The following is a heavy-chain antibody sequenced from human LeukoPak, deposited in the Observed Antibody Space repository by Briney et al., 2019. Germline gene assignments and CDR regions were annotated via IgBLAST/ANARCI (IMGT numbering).Heavy chain of an antibody. J-gene: IGHJ4*02. CDR1: GGTTSA. Sequence: ASVKVSCKASGGTTSAISWVRQAPGQGLEWMPTIIPIFGAANYAPKFQGRVSITADESTSTAYMELSSLRPDDTAVYYCAREASGTWYAMFDFWGQGTLVTVSS. CDR3: AREASGTWYAMFDF. V-gene: IGHV1-69*13. D-gene: IGHD6-13*01. CDR2: IIPIFGAA.